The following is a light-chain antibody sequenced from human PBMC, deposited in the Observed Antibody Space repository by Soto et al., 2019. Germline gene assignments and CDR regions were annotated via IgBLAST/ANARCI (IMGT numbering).Light chain of an antibody. CDR1: NTAIGVYPF. V-gene: IGLV2-14*01. J-gene: IGLJ1*01. CDR3: SSYSTTTTPLV. Sequence: LTLSVHLSGPPGQLITTSPSGNNTAIGVYPFVSWYQQHPGKAPTLIIYDVNSRPSGVSNRFSGSKSGNTASLTISGLQAEDEADYYCSSYSTTTTPLVFGAGTKVTVL. CDR2: DVN.